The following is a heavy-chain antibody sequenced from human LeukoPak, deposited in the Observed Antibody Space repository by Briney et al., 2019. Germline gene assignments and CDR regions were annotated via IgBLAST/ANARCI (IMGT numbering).Heavy chain of an antibody. Sequence: PGGSLRLSCAASGFTFSSYAMSWVRQAPGKGLEWVSAISGSGGSTYYADSVKGRFTISRDNSKNTLYLQMNSLRAEDTAVYYCARGDIVLLWFGESHFDYWGQGTLVTVSS. CDR2: ISGSGGST. V-gene: IGHV3-23*01. CDR3: ARGDIVLLWFGESHFDY. J-gene: IGHJ4*02. CDR1: GFTFSSYA. D-gene: IGHD3-10*01.